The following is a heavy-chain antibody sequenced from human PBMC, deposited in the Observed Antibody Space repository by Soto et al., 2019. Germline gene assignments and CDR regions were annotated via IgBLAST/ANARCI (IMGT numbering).Heavy chain of an antibody. CDR1: GYTFTSYG. CDR3: ARDSLAVGAQPGDY. Sequence: VASVKVSCKASGYTFTSYGISWVRQAPGQGLERMGWISAYNGNTNYAQKLQGRVTMTTDTSTSTAYMELRSLRSDDTAVYYCARDSLAVGAQPGDYWGQGTLVTVSS. J-gene: IGHJ4*02. V-gene: IGHV1-18*01. CDR2: ISAYNGNT. D-gene: IGHD1-26*01.